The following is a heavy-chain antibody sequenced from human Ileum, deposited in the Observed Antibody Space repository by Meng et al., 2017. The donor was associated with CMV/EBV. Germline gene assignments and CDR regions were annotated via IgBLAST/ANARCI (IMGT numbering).Heavy chain of an antibody. J-gene: IGHJ4*02. Sequence: GESLKISCAASGFAFSSYALHWVRRAPGKGLEWVSAIGTGGDTYYADSVMGRFTISRDNAKKSLYLQMNSLRAEDTAVYYCARSSRQTGPYFDYWGQGTLVTVSS. D-gene: IGHD3-10*01. CDR2: IGTGGDT. CDR1: GFAFSSYA. CDR3: ARSSRQTGPYFDY. V-gene: IGHV3-47*01.